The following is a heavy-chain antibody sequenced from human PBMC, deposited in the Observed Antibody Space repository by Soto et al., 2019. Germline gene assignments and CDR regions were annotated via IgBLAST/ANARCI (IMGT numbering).Heavy chain of an antibody. J-gene: IGHJ4*02. CDR3: ASDGVGGTTFFGYFDY. D-gene: IGHD1-26*01. V-gene: IGHV3-33*01. CDR1: GFRFNICG. CDR2: IRYDGTNI. Sequence: PGGSLRLSCAASGFRFNICGMHWVRQAPGKGPEWVAVIRYDGTNIYYADSVKGRVTISRDNSKNMLYLQMNSLRAEDTAVYYCASDGVGGTTFFGYFDYWGQGTLVTVSS.